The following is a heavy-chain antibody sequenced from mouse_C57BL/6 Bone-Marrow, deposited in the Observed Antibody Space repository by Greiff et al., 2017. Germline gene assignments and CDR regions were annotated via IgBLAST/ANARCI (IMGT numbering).Heavy chain of an antibody. J-gene: IGHJ3*01. Sequence: VKVVESGAELVRPGASVTLSCKASGYTFTDYEMHWVKQTPVHGLEWIGAIDPETGGTAYNQKFKGKAIRTADKSSSTAYMELRSLTSEDSAVYYCTDWDVWFAYWGQGTLVTVSA. V-gene: IGHV1-15*01. D-gene: IGHD4-1*01. CDR3: TDWDVWFAY. CDR2: IDPETGGT. CDR1: GYTFTDYE.